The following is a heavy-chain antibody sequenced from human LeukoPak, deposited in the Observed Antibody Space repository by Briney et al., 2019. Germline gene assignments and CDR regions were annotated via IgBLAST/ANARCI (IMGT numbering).Heavy chain of an antibody. CDR2: IYHSGST. CDR1: GGSMSSSNW. D-gene: IGHD5-18*01. Sequence: SETLSLTCAVSGGSMSSSNWWSWVRQPPGKGLEWIGEIYHSGSTNYNPSLKSRVTISVDKSKNQFSLKLSSVTAADTAVYYCARELDTAMVPERAFDIWGQGTMVTVSS. J-gene: IGHJ3*02. CDR3: ARELDTAMVPERAFDI. V-gene: IGHV4-4*02.